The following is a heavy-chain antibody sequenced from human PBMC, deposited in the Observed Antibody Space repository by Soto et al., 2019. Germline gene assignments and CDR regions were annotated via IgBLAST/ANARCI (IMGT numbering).Heavy chain of an antibody. CDR3: VKVPGKATMDAVDY. V-gene: IGHV3-64D*08. D-gene: IGHD5-12*01. J-gene: IGHJ4*02. Sequence: GGSLRLSCSASGFTFSNYAVHWVRQAPGKGLEYISAISSNGDSTYYADSVKGRFTISRDNSKNTLYLQMSSLRAEDTAVYYCVKVPGKATMDAVDYWGQGTLVTVSS. CDR1: GFTFSNYA. CDR2: ISSNGDST.